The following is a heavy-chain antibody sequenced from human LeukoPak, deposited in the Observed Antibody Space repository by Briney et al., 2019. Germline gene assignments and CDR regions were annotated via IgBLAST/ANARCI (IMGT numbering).Heavy chain of an antibody. CDR3: AKDLSAAGTKDY. D-gene: IGHD6-13*01. CDR2: NSGSGGSR. J-gene: IGHJ4*02. CDR1: GFTFSSYA. V-gene: IGHV3-23*01. Sequence: GGSLRLSCEGSGFTFSSYAMSWVRQAQGKGLEWVSSNSGSGGSRYYGDSVKGRFTVFRDNSKNTLYLQMNSLRAEDTAVYYCAKDLSAAGTKDYWGQGTLVTVSS.